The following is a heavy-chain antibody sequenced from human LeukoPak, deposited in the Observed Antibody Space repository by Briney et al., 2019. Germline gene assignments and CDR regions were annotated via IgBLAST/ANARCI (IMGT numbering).Heavy chain of an antibody. CDR2: ISSGSGTI. Sequence: GVSLRLSCAASGFTFSSFSMNWVHQAPGKGLEWVSYISSGSGTIYYADSVKGRFTISRDNAKNSLYLQVNSLRDEDTAVYYCARAGGLLWFGEVLESSDAFHIWGQGTMVTVSS. D-gene: IGHD3-10*01. CDR1: GFTFSSFS. J-gene: IGHJ3*02. V-gene: IGHV3-48*02. CDR3: ARAGGLLWFGEVLESSDAFHI.